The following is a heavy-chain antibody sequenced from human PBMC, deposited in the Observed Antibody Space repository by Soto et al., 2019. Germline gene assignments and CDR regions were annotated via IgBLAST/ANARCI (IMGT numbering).Heavy chain of an antibody. CDR2: ISSSGYT. Sequence: SETLSLTCTGSGGSISTNYWSWIRQPPGKGLEWIGYISSSGYTNYNASLKSRITISIDTSKNQFSLKLTSVTAADTAVYYCASLHGARFDPWGQGTLVTVSS. V-gene: IGHV4-4*08. D-gene: IGHD4-17*01. J-gene: IGHJ5*02. CDR1: GGSISTNY. CDR3: ASLHGARFDP.